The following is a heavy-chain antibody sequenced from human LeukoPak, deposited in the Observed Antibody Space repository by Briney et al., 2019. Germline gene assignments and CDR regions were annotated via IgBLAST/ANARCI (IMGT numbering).Heavy chain of an antibody. J-gene: IGHJ4*02. CDR2: IIPIFGTA. CDR1: GGTFSSYA. V-gene: IGHV1-69*13. D-gene: IGHD6-13*01. Sequence: ASVKVSCKASGGTFSSYAISWVRQAPGQGLEWMGGIIPIFGTANYAQKFQGRVTITADESTSTAYMELSRLRSEDTAVYYCARDARPGIAAAGTLDYWGQGTLVTVSS. CDR3: ARDARPGIAAAGTLDY.